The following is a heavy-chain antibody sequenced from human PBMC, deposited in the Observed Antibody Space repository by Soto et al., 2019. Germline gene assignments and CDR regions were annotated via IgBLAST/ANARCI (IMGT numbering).Heavy chain of an antibody. CDR1: GFTFDDYT. D-gene: IGHD3-22*01. V-gene: IGHV3-43*01. Sequence: GGSLRLSCAASGFTFDDYTMHWVRQAPGKGLEWVSLISWDGGSTYYADSVKGRFTISRDNSKNSLYLQMNSLRTEDTALYYCAKDIATYDSSNYYYGMDVWGQGTTVTVSS. J-gene: IGHJ6*02. CDR3: AKDIATYDSSNYYYGMDV. CDR2: ISWDGGST.